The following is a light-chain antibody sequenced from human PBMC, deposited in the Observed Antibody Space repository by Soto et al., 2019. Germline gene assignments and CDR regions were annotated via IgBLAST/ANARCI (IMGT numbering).Light chain of an antibody. J-gene: IGKJ5*01. Sequence: EIVLTQSPATLSLSPGERATLSCRASQSVSTYLAWYQQRPGQAPRLLIYDASYRATDIPPRFSGSGSGTDFTLTISSIETEDFAVYYCQQRRSWPPTITFGQGTRREIK. CDR2: DAS. CDR1: QSVSTY. V-gene: IGKV3-11*01. CDR3: QQRRSWPPTIT.